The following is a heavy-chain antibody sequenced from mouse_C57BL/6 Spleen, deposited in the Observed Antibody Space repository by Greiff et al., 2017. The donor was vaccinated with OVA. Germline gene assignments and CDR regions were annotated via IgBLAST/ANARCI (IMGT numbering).Heavy chain of an antibody. Sequence: VQLQQPGAELVRPGTSVKLSCKASGYTFTSYWMHWVKQRPGQGLEWIGVIDPSDSYTNYNHKFKGKATLTVDTSSSTAYMQLSSQTSEVSSVYCCARGDDSGAMDYWGQGTSVTVSS. CDR2: IDPSDSYT. V-gene: IGHV1-59*01. D-gene: IGHD2-4*01. J-gene: IGHJ4*01. CDR3: ARGDDSGAMDY. CDR1: GYTFTSYW.